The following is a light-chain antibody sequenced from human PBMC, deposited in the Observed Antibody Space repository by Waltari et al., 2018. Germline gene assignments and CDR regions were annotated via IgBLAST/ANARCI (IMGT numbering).Light chain of an antibody. CDR2: VHSDGSH. J-gene: IGLJ3*02. CDR1: SGHSSNV. Sequence: QLVLTQSPSASASLGASVKLTCTLSSGHSSNVIAWLQEQPGKGPRYLMKVHSDGSHSKGDVIPDRFSGSSSGAERYLTISSLQSEDEADYDCQTGGHGTWVFGGGTKLTVL. CDR3: QTGGHGTWV. V-gene: IGLV4-69*01.